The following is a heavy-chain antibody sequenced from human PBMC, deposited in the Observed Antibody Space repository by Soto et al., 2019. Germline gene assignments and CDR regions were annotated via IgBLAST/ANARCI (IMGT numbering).Heavy chain of an antibody. Sequence: GGSLRLSCAASGFTFSSYGMHWVRQAPGKGLEWVAVISYDGSNKYYADSVKGRFTISRDNSKSTLYLQMNSLRAEDTAVYYCAKELHCSLKSVARCGLSSGFDPWGQGTLVTVSS. CDR2: ISYDGSNK. CDR1: GFTFSSYG. CDR3: AKELHCSLKSVARCGLSSGFDP. J-gene: IGHJ5*02. V-gene: IGHV3-30*18. D-gene: IGHD2-15*01.